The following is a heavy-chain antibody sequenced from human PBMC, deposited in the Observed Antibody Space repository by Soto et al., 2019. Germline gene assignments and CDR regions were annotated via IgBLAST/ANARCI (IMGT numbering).Heavy chain of an antibody. Sequence: QITLKEAGPTLVKPTQTLTLTCTFSGFSLSTTGEGVFWIRQPPGKAPEWLALVHWNDDKRYIPSLRPRLTIGQETSRNAFVLALLSLDTVDPGTYYCENSRLGVTSRDYNGLDVCGQGTPVIVSS. CDR3: ENSRLGVTSRDYNGLDV. D-gene: IGHD3-3*01. CDR2: VHWNDDK. V-gene: IGHV2-5*01. J-gene: IGHJ6*02. CDR1: GFSLSTTGEG.